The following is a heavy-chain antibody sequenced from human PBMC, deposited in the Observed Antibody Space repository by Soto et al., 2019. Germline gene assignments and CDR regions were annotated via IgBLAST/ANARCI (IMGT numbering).Heavy chain of an antibody. V-gene: IGHV1-18*01. CDR2: ISAYNGNT. CDR3: ARDPGPPKSKLLMVRGVRATNFDY. CDR1: GYTYTSYG. Sequence: EPSVEVSCKDSGYTYTSYGSSWVRQANRQGLEWMGWISAYNGNTNYAQKLQGRVTMTTDTSTSTAYMELRSLRSDDTAVYYCARDPGPPKSKLLMVRGVRATNFDYWGQGTLVTVSS. J-gene: IGHJ4*02. D-gene: IGHD3-10*01.